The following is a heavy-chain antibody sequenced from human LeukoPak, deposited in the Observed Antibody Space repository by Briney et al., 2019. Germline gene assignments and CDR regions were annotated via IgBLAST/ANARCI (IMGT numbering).Heavy chain of an antibody. D-gene: IGHD3-10*01. CDR3: ARVTIWFGELLDGMDV. CDR2: ISGSGGST. CDR1: GFTFSSYA. J-gene: IGHJ6*02. V-gene: IGHV3-23*01. Sequence: GGSLRLSCAASGFTFSSYAMSWVRQAPGKGLEWVSAISGSGGSTYYADSVKGRFTISRDNSKNTLYLQMNSLRAEDTAVYYCARVTIWFGELLDGMDVWGQGTTVTVSS.